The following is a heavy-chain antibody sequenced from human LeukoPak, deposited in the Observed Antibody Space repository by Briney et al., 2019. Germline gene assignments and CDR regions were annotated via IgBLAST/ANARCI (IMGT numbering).Heavy chain of an antibody. Sequence: PSETLSLTCAVYGVSFSRYYWSRIRQSPGKGLEWIAEIDHRGDTNYHPSVKSRVTISLDTSKTQLSLNMLYLSAADAALYHCARGATISETGYFDFWGQGTLVTVSS. J-gene: IGHJ4*03. CDR3: ARGATISETGYFDF. D-gene: IGHD5-24*01. CDR2: IDHRGDT. V-gene: IGHV4-34*01. CDR1: GVSFSRYY.